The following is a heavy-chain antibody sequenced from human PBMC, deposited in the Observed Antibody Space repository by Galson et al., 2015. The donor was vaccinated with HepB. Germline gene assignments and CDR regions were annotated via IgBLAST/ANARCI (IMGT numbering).Heavy chain of an antibody. Sequence: ETLSLTCTVSGGSISSSSYYWGWIRQPPGKGPEWIGSVYYTGSAYYNPSLRSRVTVSVDTSKNHFSLRLSSVTAADTAVFYCARHALAPPVRKGEQTYYYFGMDVWGQGTTVTVSS. D-gene: IGHD1/OR15-1a*01. J-gene: IGHJ6*02. CDR1: GGSISSSSYY. CDR3: ARHALAPPVRKGEQTYYYFGMDV. CDR2: VYYTGSA. V-gene: IGHV4-39*01.